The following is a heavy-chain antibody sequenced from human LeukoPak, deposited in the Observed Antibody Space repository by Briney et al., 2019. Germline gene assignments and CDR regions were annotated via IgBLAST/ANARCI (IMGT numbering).Heavy chain of an antibody. J-gene: IGHJ3*02. V-gene: IGHV1-69*04. CDR1: GGTFSSYA. Sequence: SVKVSCKASGGTFSSYAISWVRQAPGQGLEWMGRIIPILGIANYAQKFQGRVTITADKSTSTAYIELSSLRSEDTAVYYCARAGIVVVAVDAFDIWGQGTMVTVSS. CDR3: ARAGIVVVAVDAFDI. CDR2: IIPILGIA. D-gene: IGHD2-15*01.